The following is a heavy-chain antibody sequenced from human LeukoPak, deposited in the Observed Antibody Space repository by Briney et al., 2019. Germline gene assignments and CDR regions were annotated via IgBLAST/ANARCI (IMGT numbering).Heavy chain of an antibody. CDR1: GCTFSGSP. CDR2: FRSKADNYAT. CDR3: TQSTY. J-gene: IGHJ4*02. Sequence: GGSLILSSAASGCTFSGSPILWVRQAAGKVLEWVGRFRSKADNYATAYAPSVQGRCTISRDDPQSTAYLTLNSMHPEVTAMYYCTQSTYWDQGALVTVSS. V-gene: IGHV3-73*01.